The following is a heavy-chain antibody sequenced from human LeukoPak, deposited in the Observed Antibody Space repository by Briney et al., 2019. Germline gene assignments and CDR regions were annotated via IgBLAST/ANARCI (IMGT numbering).Heavy chain of an antibody. CDR2: IYYSGST. J-gene: IGHJ3*02. CDR3: ARGAGYYGLDAFDI. CDR1: GGSISSYY. D-gene: IGHD1-26*01. V-gene: IGHV4-59*08. Sequence: SETLSLTCTVSGGSISSYYWSWIRQPPGKGLEWIGYIYYSGSTNYNPSLKSRVTISVDTSKNQFSLKLSSVTAADTAVYYCARGAGYYGLDAFDIWGQGTMVTVSS.